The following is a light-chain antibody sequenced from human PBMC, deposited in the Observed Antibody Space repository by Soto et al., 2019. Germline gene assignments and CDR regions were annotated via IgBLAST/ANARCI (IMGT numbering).Light chain of an antibody. CDR3: QQYNNWPPFT. V-gene: IGKV3-15*01. CDR1: QNINSN. Sequence: EIVMTQSPATLSVSPGERVTLSCRASQNINSNLAWYQQKPGQAPRLLIYGAYTRATSIPARFSGSGSGTQFTLTISSLQSEDFAVYYCQQYNNWPPFTFGPGTKVD. J-gene: IGKJ3*01. CDR2: GAY.